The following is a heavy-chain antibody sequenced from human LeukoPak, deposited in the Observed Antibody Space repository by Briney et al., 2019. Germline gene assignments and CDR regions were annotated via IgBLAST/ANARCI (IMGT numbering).Heavy chain of an antibody. CDR2: INHSGST. CDR3: ARGAITMIVWD. V-gene: IGHV4-34*01. J-gene: IGHJ4*02. D-gene: IGHD3-22*01. Sequence: SETLSLTCAVYGGSFSGYYWSWIRQPPGKGLEWIGEINHSGSTNYNPSLKSRVTISVDTSKNQFSLKLSSVTAADTAVYYCARGAITMIVWDWGQGTLVTVSS. CDR1: GGSFSGYY.